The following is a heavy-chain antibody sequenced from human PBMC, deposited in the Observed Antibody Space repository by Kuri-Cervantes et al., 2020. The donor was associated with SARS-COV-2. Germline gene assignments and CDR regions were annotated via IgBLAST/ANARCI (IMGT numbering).Heavy chain of an antibody. V-gene: IGHV3-43D*04. D-gene: IGHD6-13*01. CDR1: GFTFDDYA. CDR2: ISWDGGST. J-gene: IGHJ3*02. Sequence: GESLKISCAASGFTFDDYAMHWVRQAPGKGLEWVSLISWDGGSTYYADSVKGRFTISRDNSKNSLYLQMNSLRAGDTALYYCAKDIGIAAAGIDAFDIWGQGTMVTVSS. CDR3: AKDIGIAAAGIDAFDI.